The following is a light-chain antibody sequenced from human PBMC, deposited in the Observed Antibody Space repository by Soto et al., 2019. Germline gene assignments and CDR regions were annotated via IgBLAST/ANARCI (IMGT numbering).Light chain of an antibody. Sequence: DIQMTQSPSSLSASVGDRVTITCRASQSISSYLNWYQQKPGKAPKLLIYAASSLQSGVPSRFSGSGSGTDFPLTISSLQPEDFATYYFQQSYSTPLFTFGPGTKVDIK. CDR1: QSISSY. V-gene: IGKV1-39*01. CDR3: QQSYSTPLFT. J-gene: IGKJ3*01. CDR2: AAS.